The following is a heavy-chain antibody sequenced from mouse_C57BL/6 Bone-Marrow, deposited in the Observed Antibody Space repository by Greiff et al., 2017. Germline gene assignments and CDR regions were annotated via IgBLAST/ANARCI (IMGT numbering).Heavy chain of an antibody. Sequence: EVMLVESGGGLVQPGGSLSLSCAASGFTFTDYYMSWVRQPPGKALEWLGFISNKANGYTTEYSASVKGRFTISRANSTSILYLQMNALRAEDSATEYCARATMITTWYFDVWGTGTTVTVAS. CDR1: GFTFTDYY. CDR3: ARATMITTWYFDV. CDR2: ISNKANGYTT. D-gene: IGHD2-4*01. J-gene: IGHJ1*03. V-gene: IGHV7-3*01.